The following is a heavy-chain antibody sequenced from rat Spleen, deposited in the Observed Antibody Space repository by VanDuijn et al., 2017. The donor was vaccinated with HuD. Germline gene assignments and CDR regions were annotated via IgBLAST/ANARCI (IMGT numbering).Heavy chain of an antibody. J-gene: IGHJ1*01. Sequence: EVHLVESGGGLVQPGRSMKLSCAASGFTFSMYYMAWVRQAPTKGLEWVASIRTGGGDTYYRDSVRGRFTLSRNNAKSNLYLEMDSLRSEDMATYYCVRQGYLRDWYFDFWGPGTMVTVSS. CDR1: GFTFSMYY. CDR2: IRTGGGDT. V-gene: IGHV5-25*01. CDR3: VRQGYLRDWYFDF. D-gene: IGHD2-5*01.